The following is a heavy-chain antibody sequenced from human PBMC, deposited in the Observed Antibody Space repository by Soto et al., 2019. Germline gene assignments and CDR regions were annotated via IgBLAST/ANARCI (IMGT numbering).Heavy chain of an antibody. V-gene: IGHV4-34*01. CDR3: ARGLYYYYMDV. CDR1: GGSFSGYY. CDR2: INHSGST. J-gene: IGHJ6*03. Sequence: SETLSLTCAVYGGSFSGYYWSWIRQPPGKGLEWIGEINHSGSTNYNPSLKSRVTISVDTSKNQFSLKLSSVTAANTAVYYCARGLYYYYMDVWGKGTTVTVSS.